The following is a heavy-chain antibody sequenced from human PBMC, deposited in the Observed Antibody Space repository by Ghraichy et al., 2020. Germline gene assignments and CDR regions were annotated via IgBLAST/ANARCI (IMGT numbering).Heavy chain of an antibody. V-gene: IGHV1-18*01. J-gene: IGHJ4*02. CDR1: GYTFTSYG. CDR3: ARDHWEKWELLPGENDY. D-gene: IGHD1-26*01. CDR2: ISAYNGNT. Sequence: ASVKVSCKASGYTFTSYGISWVRQAPGQGLEWMGWISAYNGNTNYAQKLQGRVTMTTDTSTSTAYMELRSLRSDDTAVYYCARDHWEKWELLPGENDYWGQGTLVTVSS.